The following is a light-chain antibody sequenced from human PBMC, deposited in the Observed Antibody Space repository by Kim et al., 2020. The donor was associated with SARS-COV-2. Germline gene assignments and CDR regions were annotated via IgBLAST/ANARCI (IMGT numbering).Light chain of an antibody. V-gene: IGKV1-5*03. CDR1: QSISTS. CDR3: QQYTAYRT. J-gene: IGKJ1*01. Sequence: DIQMTQSPSTLSASVGDRVTITCRTSQSISTSLAWYQQKPGKAPNLLIYKASTLESGVPSRFSGSGSGTEFTVTISSLQPDDFATYYCQQYTAYRTFGQGTKVDIK. CDR2: KAS.